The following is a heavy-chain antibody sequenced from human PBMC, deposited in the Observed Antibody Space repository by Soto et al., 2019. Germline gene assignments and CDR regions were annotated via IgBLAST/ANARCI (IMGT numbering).Heavy chain of an antibody. J-gene: IGHJ5*01. Sequence: PSETLSLTCTVSGGSISSGDYYWSWIRQPPGKGLEWIGYIYYSGSTYYNPSLKSRVTSSRDNSKNTLYLQMNSLTAEDTAVYMCVKGGWLDFWGQGALVTVSS. V-gene: IGHV4-30-4*03. CDR3: VKGGWLDF. CDR1: GGSISSGDYY. CDR2: IYYSGST. D-gene: IGHD3-16*01.